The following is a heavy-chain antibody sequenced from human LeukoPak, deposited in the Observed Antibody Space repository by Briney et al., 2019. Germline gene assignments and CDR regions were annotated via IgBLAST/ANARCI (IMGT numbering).Heavy chain of an antibody. CDR1: GYRFTSYW. CDR3: ARGPRRTYYYGSADLYYFDY. V-gene: IGHV5-51*01. D-gene: IGHD3-22*01. CDR2: IYPGDSDT. J-gene: IGHJ4*02. Sequence: GESLQISCKGSGYRFTSYWIGWVRQMPGKGLEWMGIIYPGDSDTRYSPSFQGQVTISADKSISTAYLQWSSLKASDTAMYYCARGPRRTYYYGSADLYYFDYWGQGTLVTVSS.